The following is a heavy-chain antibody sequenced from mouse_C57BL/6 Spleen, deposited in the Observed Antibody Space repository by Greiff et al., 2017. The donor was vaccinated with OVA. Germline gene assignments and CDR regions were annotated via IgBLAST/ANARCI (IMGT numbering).Heavy chain of an antibody. J-gene: IGHJ1*03. CDR3: ARGDFFYFDV. CDR1: GYTFTDYY. Sequence: QVQLQQSGAELVRPGASVKLSCKASGYTFTDYYINWVKQRPGQGLEWIARIYPGSGNTYYNEKFKGKATLTAEKSSSTAYMQLSSLTSEDSAVYFCARGDFFYFDVWGTGTTVTVSS. CDR2: IYPGSGNT. D-gene: IGHD2-13*01. V-gene: IGHV1-76*01.